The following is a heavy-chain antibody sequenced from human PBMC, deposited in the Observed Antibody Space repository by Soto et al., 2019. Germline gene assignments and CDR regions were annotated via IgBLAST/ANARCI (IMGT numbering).Heavy chain of an antibody. CDR3: VQRVPRIAVAGDYYYGMDV. Sequence: PGGSLRLSCSASGFTFSSYAMHWVRQAPGEGLEYVSAISSNGGSTYYADSVKGRFTISRDNSKNTLYLQMSSLRAEDTAVYYCVQRVPRIAVAGDYYYGMDVWGQGTTVTVSS. V-gene: IGHV3-64D*08. J-gene: IGHJ6*02. CDR2: ISSNGGST. D-gene: IGHD6-19*01. CDR1: GFTFSSYA.